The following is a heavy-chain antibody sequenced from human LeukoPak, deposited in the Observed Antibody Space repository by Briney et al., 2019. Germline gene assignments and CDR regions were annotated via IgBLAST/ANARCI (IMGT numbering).Heavy chain of an antibody. J-gene: IGHJ4*02. CDR3: ARGTPSGSYLDY. Sequence: GGSLRLSCAASRFTFSSYWMTWVRQAPGKGLEWVANIKQDGSEKYYVGSVKGRFTISRDNTKNSLYLQMNSLRAEDTAVYYCARGTPSGSYLDYWGQGTLVTVSS. D-gene: IGHD1-26*01. CDR2: IKQDGSEK. CDR1: RFTFSSYW. V-gene: IGHV3-7*05.